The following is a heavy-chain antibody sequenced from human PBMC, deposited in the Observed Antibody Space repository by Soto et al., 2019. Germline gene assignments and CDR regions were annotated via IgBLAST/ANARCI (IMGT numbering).Heavy chain of an antibody. D-gene: IGHD5-12*01. J-gene: IGHJ4*02. CDR1: GGSISSYY. V-gene: IGHV4-59*08. CDR3: ARRGYSGYDLDY. Sequence: QVQLQESGPGLVKPSETLSLTCTVSGGSISSYYWSWIRQPPGKGLEWIGYIYYSGSTNYNPSLKSRVTISVDTSKNQFSLKLSSVTAADTAVYYCARRGYSGYDLDYWGQGTLVTVSS. CDR2: IYYSGST.